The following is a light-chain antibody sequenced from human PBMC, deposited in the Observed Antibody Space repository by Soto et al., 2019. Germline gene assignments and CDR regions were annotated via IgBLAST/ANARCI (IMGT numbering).Light chain of an antibody. CDR1: QSVSSY. CDR2: DAS. CDR3: QQRSNWPPLT. J-gene: IGKJ4*01. V-gene: IGKV3-11*01. Sequence: EIVLTQSPATLSLSPGERATLSCRASQSVSSYLAWYQQKPGQAPRLLIYDASNSAPGIPARFSGSGSGTDFSLSISSLEREDVGVYYCQQRSNWPPLTFGGGTKVELK.